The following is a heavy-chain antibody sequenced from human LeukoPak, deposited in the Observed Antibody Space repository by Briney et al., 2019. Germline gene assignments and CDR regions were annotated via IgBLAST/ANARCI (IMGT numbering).Heavy chain of an antibody. CDR1: GYTFIGYY. D-gene: IGHD4-17*01. CDR2: INPNGGGT. CDR3: ARDHSPPRQTTVTTGLDWFDP. J-gene: IGHJ5*02. V-gene: IGHV1-2*02. Sequence: ASVKVSCKASGYTFIGYYMHWVRQAPGQGLEWMGWINPNGGGTNYAQKFQGRVTMTRDTYISTAYMELSSLRSDDTAVYYCARDHSPPRQTTVTTGLDWFDPWGQGTLVTVSS.